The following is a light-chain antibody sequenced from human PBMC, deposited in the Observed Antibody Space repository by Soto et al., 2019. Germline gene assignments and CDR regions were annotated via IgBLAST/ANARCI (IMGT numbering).Light chain of an antibody. J-gene: IGLJ3*02. Sequence: QSVLTQPASVSGSPGQSITISCTGTSSDVGGYNYVSWYQQHPGKAPKLMIYEVNNRHSGVSNRFSGSKSGNTASLTISGLQAEDEADYYCSSYTTSSTWVFGGGTKVTVL. CDR2: EVN. V-gene: IGLV2-14*01. CDR3: SSYTTSSTWV. CDR1: SSDVGGYNY.